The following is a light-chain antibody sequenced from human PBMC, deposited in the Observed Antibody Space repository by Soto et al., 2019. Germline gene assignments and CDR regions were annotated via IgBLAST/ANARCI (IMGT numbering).Light chain of an antibody. CDR3: QQYNNWPIT. CDR1: QSVSGD. CDR2: DAS. J-gene: IGKJ5*01. V-gene: IGKV3-15*01. Sequence: IVLTQSPATLSVSPVEIATLSCMASQSVSGDLAWYHHKPGQAPRLLIYDASSRALDTPARFAGSGSGTEFTLTISSLQSEDFAVYFCQQYNNWPITFGQGTRLEI.